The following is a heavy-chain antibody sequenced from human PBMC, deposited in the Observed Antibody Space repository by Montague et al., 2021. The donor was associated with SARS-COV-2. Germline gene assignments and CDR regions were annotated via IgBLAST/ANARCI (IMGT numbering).Heavy chain of an antibody. D-gene: IGHD3-10*01. CDR3: ARGARQGYGFRLGSFDY. J-gene: IGHJ4*02. Sequence: NTNNNPSLKSRVTMSVDTSKNQFSLKLSSVTAADTAVYYCARGARQGYGFRLGSFDYLGQRPPVTVSS. CDR2: NT. V-gene: IGHV4-34*01.